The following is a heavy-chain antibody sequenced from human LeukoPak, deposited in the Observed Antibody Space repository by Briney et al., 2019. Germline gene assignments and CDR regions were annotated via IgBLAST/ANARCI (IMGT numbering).Heavy chain of an antibody. CDR1: SGSIRSNSYY. J-gene: IGHJ4*02. V-gene: IGHV4-39*01. CDR3: ARRWKAARPGDYFDY. Sequence: SETLSLTCTVYSGSIRSNSYYWGWIRQPPGKGLEWIGNIYYSGNTHYNPSLKSRVTIFVDTSKNLISLKLSSVTAADTAVYYCARRWKAARPGDYFDYWGQGTLVTVSS. D-gene: IGHD6-6*01. CDR2: IYYSGNT.